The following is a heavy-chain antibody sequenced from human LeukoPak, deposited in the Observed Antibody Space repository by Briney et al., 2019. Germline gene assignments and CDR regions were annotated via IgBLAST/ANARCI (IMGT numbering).Heavy chain of an antibody. CDR2: ISSSSSYI. D-gene: IGHD2-15*01. Sequence: PGGSLRLSCAASGFTFSSYRMNWVRQAPGKGLEWVSSISSSSSYIYYADSVKGRFTISRDNAKNSLYLQMNSLRAEDTAVYYCARDLVYCSGGSCYNWFDPWGQGTLVTVSS. J-gene: IGHJ5*02. CDR1: GFTFSSYR. CDR3: ARDLVYCSGGSCYNWFDP. V-gene: IGHV3-21*01.